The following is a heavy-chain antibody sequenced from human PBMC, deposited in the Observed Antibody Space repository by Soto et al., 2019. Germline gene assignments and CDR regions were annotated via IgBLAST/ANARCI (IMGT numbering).Heavy chain of an antibody. CDR1: GGSISSGGYY. J-gene: IGHJ5*02. V-gene: IGHV4-61*08. Sequence: SETLSLTCTVSGGSISSGGYYWSWIRQPPGKGLEWIGYIYYSGSTNYNPSLKSRVTISVDTSKNQFSLKLSSVTAADTAVYYCARVVGIFGVVTYYWFDPWGQGTLVTVSS. CDR2: IYYSGST. CDR3: ARVVGIFGVVTYYWFDP. D-gene: IGHD3-3*01.